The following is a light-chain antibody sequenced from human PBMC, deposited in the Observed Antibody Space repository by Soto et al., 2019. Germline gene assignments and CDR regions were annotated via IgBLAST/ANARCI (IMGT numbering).Light chain of an antibody. Sequence: EKGLKQSQGTLSLSQGERARLTCMACLTVFNKYFACYQLPPGPAPRLLIYGASTRATGFPARFSGSGSGTEFTLTISSLAPEDFAIYYSQQRSHWITFGQGTLLEI. CDR1: LTVFNKY. CDR3: QQRSHWIT. V-gene: IGKV3-11*01. J-gene: IGKJ5*01. CDR2: GAS.